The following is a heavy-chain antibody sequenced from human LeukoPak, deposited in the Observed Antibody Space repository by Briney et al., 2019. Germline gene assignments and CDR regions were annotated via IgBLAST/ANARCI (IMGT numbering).Heavy chain of an antibody. Sequence: SETLSLTCTVSGGSISSSSYYWGWIRQPPGKGLEWIGSIYYSGSTCYNPSLKSRVTISVDTSKNQFSLKLSSVTAADTAVYYCARHGIAVASFDPWGQGTLVTVSS. CDR3: ARHGIAVASFDP. V-gene: IGHV4-39*01. D-gene: IGHD6-19*01. CDR2: IYYSGST. J-gene: IGHJ5*02. CDR1: GGSISSSSYY.